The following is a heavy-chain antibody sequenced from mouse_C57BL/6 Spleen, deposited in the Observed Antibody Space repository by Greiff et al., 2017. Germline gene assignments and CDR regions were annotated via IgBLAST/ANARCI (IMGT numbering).Heavy chain of an antibody. CDR1: GFTFSSYA. V-gene: IGHV5-9-1*02. CDR3: TRDQGYSNYDGYFDV. Sequence: EVQLVESGEGLVKPGGSLKLSCAASGFTFSSYAMSWVRQTPEKRLEWVAYISSGGDYIYYADTVKGRFTISRDNARNTLYLQMSSLKSEDTAMYYCTRDQGYSNYDGYFDVWGTGTTVTVSS. CDR2: ISSGGDYI. J-gene: IGHJ1*03. D-gene: IGHD2-5*01.